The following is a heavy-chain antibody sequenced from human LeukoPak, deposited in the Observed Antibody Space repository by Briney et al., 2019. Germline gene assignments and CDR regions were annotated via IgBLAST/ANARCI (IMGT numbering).Heavy chain of an antibody. CDR2: ISSSSSYI. CDR3: ASEEVAGPAGAFDI. Sequence: PGGSLRLSCAASGFTFSSYAMSWVRQAPGKGLEWVSSISSSSSYIYYADSVKGRFTISRDNAKNSLYLQMNSLRVEDTAVYYCASEEVAGPAGAFDIWGQGTMVTVSS. CDR1: GFTFSSYA. D-gene: IGHD6-13*01. V-gene: IGHV3-21*01. J-gene: IGHJ3*02.